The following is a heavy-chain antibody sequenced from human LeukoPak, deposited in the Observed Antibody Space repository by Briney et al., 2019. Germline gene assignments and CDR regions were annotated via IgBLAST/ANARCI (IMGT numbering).Heavy chain of an antibody. CDR1: GGSISNTNW. Sequence: SETLSLTCGVSGGSISNTNWWSWVRQPPGQGLEWIGEISLTGLTHYNPSLESRVTVSLDKSKNQLSLNLTSVTAADMAVYYCSRENGAFSPFGYWGQGTLVTVLS. CDR3: SRENGAFSPFGY. D-gene: IGHD2-8*01. J-gene: IGHJ4*02. CDR2: ISLTGLT. V-gene: IGHV4-4*02.